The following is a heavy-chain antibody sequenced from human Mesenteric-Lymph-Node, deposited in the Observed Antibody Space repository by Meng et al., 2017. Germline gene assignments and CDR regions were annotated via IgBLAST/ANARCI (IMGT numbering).Heavy chain of an antibody. CDR1: GGSISSGGYY. Sequence: QVVLQESGQGLVKPSRTLSLTCTVSGGSISSGGYYWSWIRKDAGKGLEWIGYIHSSGSTYYNPSLRSRLTISVDTSKNQCSLKLSSVTAADTAVYYCARENRNWFDPWGQGTLVTVSS. D-gene: IGHD1-14*01. CDR3: ARENRNWFDP. V-gene: IGHV4-31*03. J-gene: IGHJ5*02. CDR2: IHSSGST.